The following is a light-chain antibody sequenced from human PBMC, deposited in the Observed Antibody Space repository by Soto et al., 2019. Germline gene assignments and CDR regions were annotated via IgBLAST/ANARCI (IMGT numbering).Light chain of an antibody. V-gene: IGKV3-15*01. CDR2: GAF. Sequence: EIVMTQSPATLSVSPGERATLSCRASQSVSSNLAWYQQKPGQAPRLLIYGAFTRATGIPARFSGSGSGTEFTLTICSLQSEDFAVYYCQQYKNWPPLTFGGGNKVEIK. CDR3: QQYKNWPPLT. CDR1: QSVSSN. J-gene: IGKJ4*01.